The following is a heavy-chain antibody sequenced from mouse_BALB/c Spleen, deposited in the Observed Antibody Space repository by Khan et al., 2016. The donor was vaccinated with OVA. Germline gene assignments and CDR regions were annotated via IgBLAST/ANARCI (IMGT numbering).Heavy chain of an antibody. Sequence: DLVKPGASVRLSCKASGYTFTSYWINWIKQRPGQGLEWIGRIAPGSGSDYYNDMFKGKARLTIDTSSSTAYIQVRSLSSEDSAVAFCARSNYYDSGLYDMDYWGQGTSVTVSS. CDR1: GYTFTSYW. V-gene: IGHV1S41*01. CDR2: IAPGSGSD. D-gene: IGHD1-1*02. J-gene: IGHJ4*01. CDR3: ARSNYYDSGLYDMDY.